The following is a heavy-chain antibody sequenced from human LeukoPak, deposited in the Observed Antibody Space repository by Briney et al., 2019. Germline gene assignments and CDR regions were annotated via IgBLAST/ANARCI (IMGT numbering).Heavy chain of an antibody. CDR3: AREGAILAARFPSEKPINAFDI. Sequence: ASVKVSCKASGYTFTSYGISWVRQAPGQGLEWMGWISAYNGNTNYAQKLQGRVTMTTDTSTSTAYMELRSLRSEDTAVYYCAREGAILAARFPSEKPINAFDIWGQGTMVTVSS. D-gene: IGHD6-6*01. J-gene: IGHJ3*02. CDR2: ISAYNGNT. CDR1: GYTFTSYG. V-gene: IGHV1-18*01.